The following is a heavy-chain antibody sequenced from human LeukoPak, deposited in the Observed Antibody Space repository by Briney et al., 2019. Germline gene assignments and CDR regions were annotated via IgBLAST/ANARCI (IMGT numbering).Heavy chain of an antibody. CDR3: ARVGFLEWLLYKTPFSGTFDY. D-gene: IGHD3-3*01. CDR1: GYTFTSYG. J-gene: IGHJ4*02. CDR2: ISAYNGNT. Sequence: ASVTVSCKASGYTFTSYGISWVRQAPGQGLEWMGWISAYNGNTNYAQKLQGRVTMTTDTSTSTAYMELRSLRSDDTAVYYCARVGFLEWLLYKTPFSGTFDYWGQGTLVTVSS. V-gene: IGHV1-18*01.